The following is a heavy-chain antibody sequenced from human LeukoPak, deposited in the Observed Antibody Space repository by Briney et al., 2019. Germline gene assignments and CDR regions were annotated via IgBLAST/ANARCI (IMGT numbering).Heavy chain of an antibody. V-gene: IGHV3-30*18. CDR3: AKGYDYSDSQYYFDY. Sequence: PGGSLRLSCAASGFTFSSYGMHWVRQAPGKGLEWVAVISYDGSNKYYADSVKGRFTISRDNSKNTLYLQMTSLRAEETAVYSCAKGYDYSDSQYYFDYWGQGTLVTVSS. J-gene: IGHJ4*02. CDR1: GFTFSSYG. D-gene: IGHD4-11*01. CDR2: ISYDGSNK.